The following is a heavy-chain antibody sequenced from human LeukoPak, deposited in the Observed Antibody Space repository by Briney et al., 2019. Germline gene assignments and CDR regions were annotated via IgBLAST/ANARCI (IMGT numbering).Heavy chain of an antibody. Sequence: SETLSLTCTVSGGSISSGGYYWSWIRQPPGKGLEWIGYIYHSGSTYYNPSLKSRVTISVDRSKNQFSLKLSSVTAADTAVYYCARDDSSSKVATWFDPWGQGTLVTVSS. J-gene: IGHJ5*02. V-gene: IGHV4-30-2*01. CDR2: IYHSGST. CDR1: GGSISSGGYY. D-gene: IGHD6-13*01. CDR3: ARDDSSSKVATWFDP.